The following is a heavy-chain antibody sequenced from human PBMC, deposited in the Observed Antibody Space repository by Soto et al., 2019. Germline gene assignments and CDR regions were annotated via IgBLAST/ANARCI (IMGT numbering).Heavy chain of an antibody. CDR3: ARGGPSSKWLEP. Sequence: QVQLQESGPGLLKSSETLSLTCTVSGGSISSYYWSWIRQPPGKGLEWIGYVYNSGSTNYNPSLKSRVTISLDTSKNQFSLKLTYLTATDTAGYYCARGGPSSKWLEPWGQGTLVTVAS. J-gene: IGHJ5*02. CDR1: GGSISSYY. V-gene: IGHV4-59*01. CDR2: VYNSGST.